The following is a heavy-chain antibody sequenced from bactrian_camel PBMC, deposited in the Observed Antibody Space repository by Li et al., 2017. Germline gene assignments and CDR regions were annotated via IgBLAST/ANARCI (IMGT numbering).Heavy chain of an antibody. D-gene: IGHD6*01. CDR1: GYDFSRCE. CDR3: AASCTQYVSF. J-gene: IGHJ4*01. Sequence: VQLVESGGGSVQGGGSLKLSCVASGYDFSRCEMGWYRQAPGGERDMVSTISARGIIKYDNSEKGRFTISRNMPKNSEHTLYLQMANLRSDDTAMYYCAASCTQYVSFWGAGTQVTVS. CDR2: ISARGII. V-gene: IGHV3S55*01.